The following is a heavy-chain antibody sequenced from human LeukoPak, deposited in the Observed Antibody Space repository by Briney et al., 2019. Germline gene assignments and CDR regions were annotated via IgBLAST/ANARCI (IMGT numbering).Heavy chain of an antibody. CDR3: ARQAHYYDFWSGYFTAPNIFYFDY. CDR1: GGTFSSYA. V-gene: IGHV1-69*05. J-gene: IGHJ4*02. D-gene: IGHD3-3*01. CDR2: IIPIFGTA. Sequence: ASVKVSCKASGGTFSSYAISWVRQAPGQGLEWMGGIIPIFGTANYAQKFQGRVTITTDESTSTAYMELSSQRTEDTAVYYCARQAHYYDFWSGYFTAPNIFYFDYWGQGTLVTVSS.